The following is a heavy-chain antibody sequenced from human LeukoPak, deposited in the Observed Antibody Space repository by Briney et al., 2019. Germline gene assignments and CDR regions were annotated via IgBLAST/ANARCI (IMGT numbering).Heavy chain of an antibody. D-gene: IGHD6-19*01. Sequence: PGGSLRLSCAASGFTFSIYGMHWVRQAPGKGLEWVAIIFYDGSDEYFADSVKGRFTISRDNSKNTLFLQMKSLRVEDTAVYYCAKSRRAGGDSALDIWGQGTMVTVSS. J-gene: IGHJ3*02. CDR2: IFYDGSDE. CDR3: AKSRRAGGDSALDI. CDR1: GFTFSIYG. V-gene: IGHV3-30*18.